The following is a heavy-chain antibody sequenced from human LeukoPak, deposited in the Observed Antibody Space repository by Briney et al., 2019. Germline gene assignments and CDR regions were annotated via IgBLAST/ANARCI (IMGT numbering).Heavy chain of an antibody. V-gene: IGHV4-34*01. Sequence: ETLSLTCAVYGGSFSGYYWSWIRQPPGKGLEWIGEINHSGSTNYNPSLKSRVTISVDTSKNQFSLELSSVTAADTAVYYCARGSHAFDIWGQGTMVTVSS. J-gene: IGHJ3*02. CDR2: INHSGST. CDR1: GGSFSGYY. CDR3: ARGSHAFDI.